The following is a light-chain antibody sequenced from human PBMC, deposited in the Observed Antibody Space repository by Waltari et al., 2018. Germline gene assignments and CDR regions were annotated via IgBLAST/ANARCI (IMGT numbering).Light chain of an antibody. CDR3: SSYSRSAFL. Sequence: QSALTQPASVSGSPGQSITISCTGTSSDVGSYNYVSWYQQYPGRAPKLMIDDVSSRPSGVSNRFSGSKSGNTASLTISGLQPEDEATYYCSSYSRSAFLFGGGTKLTVL. V-gene: IGLV2-14*03. CDR2: DVS. J-gene: IGLJ2*01. CDR1: SSDVGSYNY.